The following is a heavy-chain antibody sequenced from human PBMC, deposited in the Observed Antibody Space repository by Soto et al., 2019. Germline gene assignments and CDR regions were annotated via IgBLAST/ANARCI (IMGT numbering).Heavy chain of an antibody. J-gene: IGHJ5*02. Sequence: SVKVSCKASGGTFSRYAISWVRQALGQGHEWMGGIIPIFGTANYAQKFQGRVTITADESTSTAYMELSSLRSEDTAVYYCARSPRYSRAWYWGIPIWFGPVGQGSPVTAS. D-gene: IGHD6-19*01. CDR2: IIPIFGTA. CDR3: ARSPRYSRAWYWGIPIWFGP. V-gene: IGHV1-69*13. CDR1: GGTFSRYA.